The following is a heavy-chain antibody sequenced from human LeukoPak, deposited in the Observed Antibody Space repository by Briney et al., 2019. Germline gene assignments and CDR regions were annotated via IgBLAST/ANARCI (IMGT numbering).Heavy chain of an antibody. CDR1: GFTISSYA. CDR3: AKDLPSNMAVASYYFDY. CDR2: ISGSGGST. J-gene: IGHJ4*02. D-gene: IGHD6-19*01. Sequence: GGSLRLSCAASGFTISSYAMSWVRLAPGKGLEWVSGISGSGGSTHYADPVKSRFTISRDNSKNTLYLQMNSLRGEDTAEYYGAKDLPSNMAVASYYFDYWGQGTLVTVSS. V-gene: IGHV3-23*01.